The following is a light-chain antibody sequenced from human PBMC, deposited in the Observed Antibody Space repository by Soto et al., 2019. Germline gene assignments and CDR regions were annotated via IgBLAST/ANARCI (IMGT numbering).Light chain of an antibody. V-gene: IGLV2-14*01. CDR2: EVS. CDR1: STDVAAYNF. J-gene: IGLJ2*01. Sequence: QSALTQPASVSGSPGQSITISCTGSSTDVAAYNFVSWYQQHPGKAPKLIISEVSDRPSGISPRFTGSKSGNVASLTISGLQTDDEADYFCSSFTTTSTLVFGGGTKVTVL. CDR3: SSFTTTSTLV.